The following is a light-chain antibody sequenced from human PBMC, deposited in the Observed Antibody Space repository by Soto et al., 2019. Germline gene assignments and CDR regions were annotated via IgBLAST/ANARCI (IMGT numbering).Light chain of an antibody. Sequence: DIQMTQSPSSLSASVGDRVTITCRASQSISSYLNWYQQKPGKAPTLLIYAASSLQSGVPSRFSGSGSGTDFTLTISSLQPEEFATYYCQQSYSTLLYTFGQGTKGDIK. CDR1: QSISSY. CDR3: QQSYSTLLYT. J-gene: IGKJ2*01. CDR2: AAS. V-gene: IGKV1-39*01.